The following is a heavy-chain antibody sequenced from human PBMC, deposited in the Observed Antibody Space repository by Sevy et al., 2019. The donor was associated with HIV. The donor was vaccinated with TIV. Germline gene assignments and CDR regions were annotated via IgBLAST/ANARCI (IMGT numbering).Heavy chain of an antibody. J-gene: IGHJ4*02. CDR2: ISSSSSTI. V-gene: IGHV3-48*02. CDR3: ARDALNIGYCSGGSCYFTSFDY. D-gene: IGHD2-15*01. CDR1: GFTFSSYS. Sequence: GGSLRLSCAASGFTFSSYSMNWVRQAPGKGLEWVSYISSSSSTIYYADSVKGRFTISRDNAKNSLYLQMNSLRDEDTAVYYCARDALNIGYCSGGSCYFTSFDYWGQGTLVTVSS.